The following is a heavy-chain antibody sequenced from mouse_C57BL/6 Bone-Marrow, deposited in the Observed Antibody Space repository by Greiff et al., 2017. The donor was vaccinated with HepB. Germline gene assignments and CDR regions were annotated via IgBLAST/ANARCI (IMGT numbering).Heavy chain of an antibody. V-gene: IGHV1-64*01. J-gene: IGHJ2*01. CDR1: GYTFTSYW. CDR3: TRRGIYDYAFYY. Sequence: QVQLQQPGAELVKPGASVKLSCKASGYTFTSYWMHWVKQRPGQGLEWIGMIHPNSGSTNYNEKFKSKATLTVDKSSSTAYMQLSSLTSVDSAVYYCTRRGIYDYAFYYWGQGTTLTVSS. CDR2: IHPNSGST. D-gene: IGHD2-4*01.